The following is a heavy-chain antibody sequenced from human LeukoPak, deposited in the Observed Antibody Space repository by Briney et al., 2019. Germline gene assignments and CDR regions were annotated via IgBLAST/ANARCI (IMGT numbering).Heavy chain of an antibody. Sequence: ASVEVSCKASGYTFTSYGISWVRQAPGQGLEWMGWISAYNGNTNYAQKLQGRVTMTTDTSTSTAYMELRSLRSDDTAVYYCARDYDFWSGYPPLNYYGMDVWGQGTTVTVSS. V-gene: IGHV1-18*01. CDR3: ARDYDFWSGYPPLNYYGMDV. CDR2: ISAYNGNT. CDR1: GYTFTSYG. J-gene: IGHJ6*02. D-gene: IGHD3-3*01.